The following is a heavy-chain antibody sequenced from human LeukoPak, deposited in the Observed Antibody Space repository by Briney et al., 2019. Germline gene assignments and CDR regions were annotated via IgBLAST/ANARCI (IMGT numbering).Heavy chain of an antibody. J-gene: IGHJ4*02. Sequence: GGSLRLSCAASGFTFSSYWMSWVRQAPGKGLEGVANIKQDGSEKYYVDSVKGRFTISRDNAKNSLYLQMNSLRAEDTAVYYCARDPMVGASYFDYWGQGTLVTVSS. D-gene: IGHD1-26*01. CDR2: IKQDGSEK. V-gene: IGHV3-7*01. CDR3: ARDPMVGASYFDY. CDR1: GFTFSSYW.